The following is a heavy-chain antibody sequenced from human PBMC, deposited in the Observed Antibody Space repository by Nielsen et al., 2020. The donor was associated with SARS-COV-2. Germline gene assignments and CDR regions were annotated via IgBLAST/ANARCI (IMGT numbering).Heavy chain of an antibody. CDR3: AKSNVVRGIIGYYFEY. Sequence: SLNISCASSGFTISSYGMHWVRQAPGKALEWVVVIWYDGSNKYYADSVKGRFTISRDNFKNTLYLQMNSLRTVDTAVYYCAKSNVVRGIIGYYFEYWGRGTAVNVSS. D-gene: IGHD3-10*01. CDR1: GFTISSYG. J-gene: IGHJ4*02. V-gene: IGHV3-33*06. CDR2: IWYDGSNK.